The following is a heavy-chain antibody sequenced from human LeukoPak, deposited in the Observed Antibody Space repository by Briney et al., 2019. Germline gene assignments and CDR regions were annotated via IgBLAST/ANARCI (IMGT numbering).Heavy chain of an antibody. D-gene: IGHD4-17*01. Sequence: ASVKVSCKASGYTFTSYGISWVRQAPGQGLECMGWINTNTGNPTYAQGFTGRFVFSLDTSVSTAYLQISSLKAEDTAVYYCAREYYGDYGHPLGYMDVWGKGTTVTVSS. J-gene: IGHJ6*03. CDR1: GYTFTSYG. CDR2: INTNTGNP. V-gene: IGHV7-4-1*02. CDR3: AREYYGDYGHPLGYMDV.